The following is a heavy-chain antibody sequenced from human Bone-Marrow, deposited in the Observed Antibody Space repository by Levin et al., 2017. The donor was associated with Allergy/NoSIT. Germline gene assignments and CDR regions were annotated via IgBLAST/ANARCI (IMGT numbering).Heavy chain of an antibody. Sequence: EASVKVSCKASGFIFTNHGINWVRQAPGRGLEWIGWIRAYNGKTNYAHSMQGRVTMTTDTSTRTAYMELRSLRSDDTAVYYCARAFGVVLNDYYYSHGMDIWGQGTTVTVSS. D-gene: IGHD3-3*01. CDR2: IRAYNGKT. V-gene: IGHV1-18*01. CDR1: GFIFTNHG. J-gene: IGHJ6*02. CDR3: ARAFGVVLNDYYYSHGMDI.